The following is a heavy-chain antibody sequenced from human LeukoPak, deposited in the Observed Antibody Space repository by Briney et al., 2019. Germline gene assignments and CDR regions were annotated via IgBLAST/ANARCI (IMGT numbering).Heavy chain of an antibody. CDR2: MNPNSGNT. J-gene: IGHJ6*03. V-gene: IGHV1-8*01. Sequence: ASVKVSCKASGYTLTSYDINGVRQATGQGLEWMGGMNPNSGNTVYAQKFQDRVTMTRNTSIHTPYMELSSLRYADTAVYYCARVCSSGRKHCTNGVCRNYYYHPDVWGKGTTVTVSS. D-gene: IGHD2-8*01. CDR1: GYTLTSYD. CDR3: ARVCSSGRKHCTNGVCRNYYYHPDV.